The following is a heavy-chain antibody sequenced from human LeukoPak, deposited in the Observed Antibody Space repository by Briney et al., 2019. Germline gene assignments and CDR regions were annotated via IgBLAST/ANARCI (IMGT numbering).Heavy chain of an antibody. CDR2: ISWNSGSI. CDR1: GFTFDDYA. J-gene: IGHJ4*02. D-gene: IGHD1-1*01. V-gene: IGHV3-9*01. CDR3: AKGTAVDRQYFEN. Sequence: GGSLRLSCAASGFTFDDYAMHWVRQAPGKGLEWASGISWNSGSIGYADSVKGRFTISRDNAKNSLYLQMNSLRAEDTAVYYCAKGTAVDRQYFENWGQGTLVTVSS.